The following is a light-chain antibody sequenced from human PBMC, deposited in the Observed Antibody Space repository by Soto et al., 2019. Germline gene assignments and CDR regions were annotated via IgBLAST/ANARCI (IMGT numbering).Light chain of an antibody. J-gene: IGLJ2*01. CDR3: SSYTSSSTLV. Sequence: QSALTQPASVSGSPGQSITISCTGTSSDVRGYNYVSWYQQHPGKAPKLIIYEVSNRPSGVSDRFSGSKSGNTASLTISGLQPEDEADYYCSSYTSSSTLVFGAGTKLTVL. CDR2: EVS. CDR1: SSDVRGYNY. V-gene: IGLV2-14*01.